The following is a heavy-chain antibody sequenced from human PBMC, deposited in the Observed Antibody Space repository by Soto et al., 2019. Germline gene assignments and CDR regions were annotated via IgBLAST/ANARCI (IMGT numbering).Heavy chain of an antibody. Sequence: PSETLSLTCTVSGDSISDYFYWSWIRQPAGKGLEWIGRIYTDGTTKYNPSLEGRVTLSLDKSKNQFSLRLSSVTAADTAVYYFAREVRGGFTGIFDQWGRGSRVTVSS. CDR2: IYTDGTT. CDR1: GDSISDYFY. D-gene: IGHD2-15*01. V-gene: IGHV4-4*07. CDR3: AREVRGGFTGIFDQ. J-gene: IGHJ4*02.